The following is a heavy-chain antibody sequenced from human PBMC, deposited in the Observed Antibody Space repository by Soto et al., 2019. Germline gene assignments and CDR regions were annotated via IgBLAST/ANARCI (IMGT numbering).Heavy chain of an antibody. CDR3: ARDGFRGYDTGGWFDP. CDR1: GFTFSNYW. D-gene: IGHD5-12*01. V-gene: IGHV3-74*01. Sequence: EVQLVESGGGLVQPGGSLRLSCAASGFTFSNYWMHWVRQAPGKGLVWVSRINSDGSSTSYADSVKGRFTLSRDNARTTLYLQMNSLRPEDTAVYYCARDGFRGYDTGGWFDPWCQGPLVTVSS. CDR2: INSDGSST. J-gene: IGHJ5*02.